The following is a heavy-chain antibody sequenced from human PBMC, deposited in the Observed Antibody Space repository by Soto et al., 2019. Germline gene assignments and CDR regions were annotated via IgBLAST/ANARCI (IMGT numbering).Heavy chain of an antibody. CDR3: ARTNRGYYYDSSGIHY. J-gene: IGHJ4*02. CDR1: GYTFTGCY. Sequence: ASVKVSCKASGYTFTGCYMNWVRQAPGQGLEWMGWINANSGGTNYAQKFQGRVTMTRDTSISTAYMELSRLRSDDTAVYYCARTNRGYYYDSSGIHYWGQGTLVTVSS. CDR2: INANSGGT. V-gene: IGHV1-2*02. D-gene: IGHD3-22*01.